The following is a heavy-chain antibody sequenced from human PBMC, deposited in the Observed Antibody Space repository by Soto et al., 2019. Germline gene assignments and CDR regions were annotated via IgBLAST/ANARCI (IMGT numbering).Heavy chain of an antibody. CDR1: GGSISSGGYS. D-gene: IGHD1-7*01. CDR2: IYHSGST. CDR3: ARGVTGTPNWFDP. V-gene: IGHV4-30-2*01. J-gene: IGHJ5*02. Sequence: LSLTCAVSGGSISSGGYSWSWIRQPPGKGLEWIGYIYHSGSTYYNPSLKSRVTISVDRSKNQFSLKLSSVTAADTAVYYCARGVTGTPNWFDPWGQGTLVTVSS.